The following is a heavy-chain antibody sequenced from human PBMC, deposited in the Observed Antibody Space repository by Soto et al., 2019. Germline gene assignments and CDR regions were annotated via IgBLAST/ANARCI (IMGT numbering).Heavy chain of an antibody. D-gene: IGHD2-2*01. CDR1: GGTFSSYT. Sequence: SVKVSCKASGGTFSSYTISWVRQAPGQGLEWMGRIIPILGIANYAQKFQGRVTITADKSTSTAYMELSSLRSEDTAVYYCARDARVVVVPAATHNWFDPWGQGTLVTVSS. CDR3: ARDARVVVVPAATHNWFDP. J-gene: IGHJ5*02. CDR2: IIPILGIA. V-gene: IGHV1-69*04.